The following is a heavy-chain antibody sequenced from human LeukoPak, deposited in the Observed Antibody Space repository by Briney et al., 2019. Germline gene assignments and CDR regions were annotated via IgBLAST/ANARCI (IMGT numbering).Heavy chain of an antibody. CDR1: GYTFSSFG. V-gene: IGHV1-18*01. CDR2: ISADTVNT. J-gene: IGHJ4*02. Sequence: ASVKVSCKATGYTFSSFGISWVRQAPGQGLEWLGWISADTVNTKYTEKLQGRVTMTRDTSTSTAYMELRSLRSDDTAVYYCARVGIYAYYYDSSGYYYWGQGTLVTVSS. CDR3: ARVGIYAYYYDSSGYYY. D-gene: IGHD3-22*01.